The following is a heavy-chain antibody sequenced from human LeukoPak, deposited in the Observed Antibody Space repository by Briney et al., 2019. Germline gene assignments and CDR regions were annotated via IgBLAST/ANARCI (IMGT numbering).Heavy chain of an antibody. CDR3: ARGMIVVVIDAFDI. CDR1: GYSISSGYY. V-gene: IGHV4-38-2*01. Sequence: SETLSLTCAVSGYSISSGYYWGWIRQPPGKGLEWIGEINHSGSTNYNPSLKSRVTISVGTSKNQFSLKLSSVTAADTAVYYCARGMIVVVIDAFDIWGQGTMVTVSS. J-gene: IGHJ3*02. D-gene: IGHD3-22*01. CDR2: INHSGST.